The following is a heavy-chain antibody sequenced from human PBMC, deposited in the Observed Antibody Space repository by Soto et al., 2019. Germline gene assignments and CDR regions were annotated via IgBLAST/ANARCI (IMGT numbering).Heavy chain of an antibody. CDR3: ARDSITMVRGVIIRRWFDP. D-gene: IGHD3-10*01. Sequence: SETLSLTCTVSGGSISSGGYYWSWIRQHPGKGLEWIGYIYYSGSTYYNPSLKSRVTISVDTSKNQFSLKLSSVTAADTAVYYCARDSITMVRGVIIRRWFDPWGQGTLVTVSS. V-gene: IGHV4-31*03. J-gene: IGHJ5*02. CDR1: GGSISSGGYY. CDR2: IYYSGST.